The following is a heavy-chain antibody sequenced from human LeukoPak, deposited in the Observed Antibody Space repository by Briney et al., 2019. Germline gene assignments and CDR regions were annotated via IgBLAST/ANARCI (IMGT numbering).Heavy chain of an antibody. V-gene: IGHV1-18*01. CDR3: VRDYYDSSGYYFPRPGGY. CDR2: INAYNGNR. J-gene: IGHJ4*02. D-gene: IGHD3-22*01. CDR1: GYTFATYG. Sequence: ASVKVSCKASGYTFATYGINWVRQAPGQGLEWMGWINAYNGNRNYAQKFQGRVTMTTDTSTSTAYMELRSLRSDDTAVYYCVRDYYDSSGYYFPRPGGYWGQGTLVTVSS.